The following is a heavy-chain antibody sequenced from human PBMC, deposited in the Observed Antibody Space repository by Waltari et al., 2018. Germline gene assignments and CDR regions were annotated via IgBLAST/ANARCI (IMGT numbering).Heavy chain of an antibody. CDR2: ISSSSSTI. D-gene: IGHD2-8*01. V-gene: IGHV3-48*01. Sequence: GKGLEWVSYISSSSSTIYYADSVKGRFTISRDNAKNSLYLQMNSLRAEDTAVYYCARRYCTNGVCYTSVDYWGQGTLVTVSS. CDR3: ARRYCTNGVCYTSVDY. J-gene: IGHJ4*02.